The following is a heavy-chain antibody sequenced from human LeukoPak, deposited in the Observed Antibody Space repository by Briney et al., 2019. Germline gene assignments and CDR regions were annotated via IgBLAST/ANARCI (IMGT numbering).Heavy chain of an antibody. J-gene: IGHJ4*02. Sequence: GGSLRLSCAASGFTSSSYAMHWVRQAPGKGLEYVSAISSNGGSTYYANSVKGRFTISRDNSKNTLYLQMGSLRAEDMAVYYCARTKGSGSYRYYFDYWGQGTLVTVSS. CDR1: GFTSSSYA. CDR3: ARTKGSGSYRYYFDY. D-gene: IGHD1-26*01. CDR2: ISSNGGST. V-gene: IGHV3-64*01.